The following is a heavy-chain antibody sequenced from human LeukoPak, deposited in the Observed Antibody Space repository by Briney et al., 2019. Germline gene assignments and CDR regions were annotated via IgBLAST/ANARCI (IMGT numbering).Heavy chain of an antibody. D-gene: IGHD5-24*01. Sequence: SQTLSLTCTVSGDSISSGGYYWSWIRQHPGKGLEWIGYIYYSGSTYYNPSLKSRVTISVDTSNNQFSLELSSVTAADTAVYYCARTPGLAGYTHFDYWGQGTLVTVSS. CDR1: GDSISSGGYY. V-gene: IGHV4-31*03. CDR3: ARTPGLAGYTHFDY. CDR2: IYYSGST. J-gene: IGHJ4*02.